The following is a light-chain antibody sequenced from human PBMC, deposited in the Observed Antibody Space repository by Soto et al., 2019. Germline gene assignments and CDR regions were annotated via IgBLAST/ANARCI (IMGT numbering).Light chain of an antibody. CDR1: SGEVGRYNH. J-gene: IGLJ1*01. CDR3: ISYTGSSTSYV. Sequence: QSVLTQPASVSGSTGQSITISCAGTSGEVGRYNHVAWYQQHPGKAPKLMIYEVTKRPSGVSNRFSGSKSGNTASLNISGLQAEDEADYYCISYTGSSTSYVFGTGTKVTVL. V-gene: IGLV2-14*01. CDR2: EVT.